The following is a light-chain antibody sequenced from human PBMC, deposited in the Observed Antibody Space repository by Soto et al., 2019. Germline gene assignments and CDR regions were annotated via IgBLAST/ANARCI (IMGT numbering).Light chain of an antibody. J-gene: IGLJ3*02. CDR2: GNN. V-gene: IGLV1-40*01. CDR3: QSYDNSLSSWV. Sequence: QSVLTQPPSVSGAPGQRVIISCAGTRANIGAGYDVNWYQQPPGAAPKLLIYGNNNRPSGVPDRFSGSKSYTSASLAITGLQAEDEGDYFCQSYDNSLSSWVFGGGTQLTVL. CDR1: RANIGAGYD.